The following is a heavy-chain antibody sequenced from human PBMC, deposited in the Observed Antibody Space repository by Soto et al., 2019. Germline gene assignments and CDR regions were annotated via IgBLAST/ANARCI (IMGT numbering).Heavy chain of an antibody. CDR2: IFSNYER. D-gene: IGHD2-15*01. Sequence: ESGPVLVKPTETLTLTCTASGFSLSNAGVAVSRIRQPPGKAPEWPAHIFSNYERRFSTSLKNRLTFSKDTSNIKVVLIMTNMDPVDTGTYYCAQTEDGGRSRTPAGWFDAWGQGTLVTVSS. CDR1: GFSLSNAGVA. V-gene: IGHV2-26*01. J-gene: IGHJ5*02. CDR3: AQTEDGGRSRTPAGWFDA.